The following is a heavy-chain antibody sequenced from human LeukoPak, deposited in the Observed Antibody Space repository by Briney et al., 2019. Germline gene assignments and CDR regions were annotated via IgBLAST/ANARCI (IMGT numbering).Heavy chain of an antibody. V-gene: IGHV3-21*01. D-gene: IGHD6-19*01. CDR3: ARDISGWYFTGSGYFDY. Sequence: GGSLRLSCAASGFTFSSYSMNWVRQAPGKGLEWVSSISSSSSYIYYADSVKGRFTISRDNAKNSLYLQMNSLRAEDTAVYYCARDISGWYFTGSGYFDYWGQGTLVTVSS. CDR1: GFTFSSYS. CDR2: ISSSSSYI. J-gene: IGHJ4*02.